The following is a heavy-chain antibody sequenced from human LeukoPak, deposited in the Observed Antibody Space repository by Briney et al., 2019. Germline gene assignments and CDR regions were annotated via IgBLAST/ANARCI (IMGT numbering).Heavy chain of an antibody. CDR3: ARDGDMVRGVSLGI. J-gene: IGHJ3*02. CDR2: IYYSGST. D-gene: IGHD3-10*01. CDR1: GGSISSYY. V-gene: IGHV4-59*01. Sequence: SETLSLTCTVSGGSISSYYWSWIRQPPGKGLEWIGYIYYSGSTNYNPSLKSRVTISVDTSKNQFSLKLSSVTAADTAVYYCARDGDMVRGVSLGIWGQGTMVTVSS.